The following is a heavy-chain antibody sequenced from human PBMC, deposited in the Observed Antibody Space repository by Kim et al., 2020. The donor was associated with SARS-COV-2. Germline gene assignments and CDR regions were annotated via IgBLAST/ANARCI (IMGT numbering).Heavy chain of an antibody. Sequence: GGSLRLSCAASGFTFSSYAMSWVRQAPGKGLEWVSAISGSGGSTYYADSVKGRFTISRDDSKNTLYLQMNSLRAEDTAVYYCAKDTRGYSSGWYDPWGQGPRVTVSS. D-gene: IGHD6-19*01. V-gene: IGHV3-23*01. J-gene: IGHJ5*02. CDR1: GFTFSSYA. CDR3: AKDTRGYSSGWYDP. CDR2: ISGSGGST.